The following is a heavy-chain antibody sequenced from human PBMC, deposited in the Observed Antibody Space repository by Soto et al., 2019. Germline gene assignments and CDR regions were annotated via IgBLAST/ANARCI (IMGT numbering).Heavy chain of an antibody. Sequence: EVQLVESGGGLVQPGGSLRLSCAVSGFTFSTYSMNWVRQAPGKGLEWVSYISSSSSTIYYADSVKGRFTISRDNAKNSLYLQMISLRDEDTAVYYCARDYLLHIAVTGDYYYYGMDVWGLATTVTVSS. D-gene: IGHD6-19*01. CDR3: ARDYLLHIAVTGDYYYYGMDV. V-gene: IGHV3-48*02. CDR2: ISSSSSTI. J-gene: IGHJ6*02. CDR1: GFTFSTYS.